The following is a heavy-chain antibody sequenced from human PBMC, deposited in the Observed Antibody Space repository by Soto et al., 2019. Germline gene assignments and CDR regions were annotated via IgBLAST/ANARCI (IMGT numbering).Heavy chain of an antibody. V-gene: IGHV4-39*01. CDR2: IYYSGRT. D-gene: IGHD4-4*01. CDR3: ASHPPFPYYCNCVNLEYY. J-gene: IGHJ4*02. CDR1: GGSISSSSYY. Sequence: QLQLQESGPGLVKPSETLSLTCTVSGGSISSSSYYWGWIRQPPGKGLEWIGSIYYSGRTYYNPSLKSRVTISIDTSKNPSPLKLSSVSAADAAVYYCASHPPFPYYCNCVNLEYYWGQGTLVAVSS.